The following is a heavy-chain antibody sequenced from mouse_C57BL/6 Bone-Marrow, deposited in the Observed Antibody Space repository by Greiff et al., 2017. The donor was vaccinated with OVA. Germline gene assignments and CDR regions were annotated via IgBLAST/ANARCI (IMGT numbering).Heavy chain of an antibody. J-gene: IGHJ2*01. CDR2: IYPGSGST. Sequence: QVQLQQPGAELVKPGASVKMSCKASGYTFTSYWITWVKQRPGQGLEWIGDIYPGSGSTNYNEKFKSKATLTVDTSSSTAYMQLSSLTSEDSAVYYCARGGTAQARDFDCWGQGTTLTVSS. D-gene: IGHD3-2*02. CDR1: GYTFTSYW. CDR3: ARGGTAQARDFDC. V-gene: IGHV1-55*01.